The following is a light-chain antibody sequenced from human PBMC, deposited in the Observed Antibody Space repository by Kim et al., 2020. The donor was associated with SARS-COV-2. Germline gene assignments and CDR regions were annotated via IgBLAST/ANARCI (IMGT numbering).Light chain of an antibody. CDR1: QDISSY. CDR2: AAS. V-gene: IGKV1-12*01. CDR3: QHANSFPIT. J-gene: IGKJ5*01. Sequence: DIQMTQSPSPVSASIGATVTITCRASQDISSYLAWYQERPGKAPNLLIYAASSLQSGVPSRFSGSGSGTEFTLTISSLQPEDFATYYCQHANSFPITFGQGTRLEIK.